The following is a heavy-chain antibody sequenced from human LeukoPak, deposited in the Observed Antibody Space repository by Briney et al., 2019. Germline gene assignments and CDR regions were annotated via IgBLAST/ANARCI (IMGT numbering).Heavy chain of an antibody. J-gene: IGHJ4*02. CDR2: INHSGST. Sequence: PSETLSLTCAVYGGSFSGYYWSWIRQPPGKGLEWIGEINHSGSTNYNPSLKSRVTISVDTSKNQFSLKLSSVTAADTAVYYCARHGGGWYYFDYWGQGTLVTVSS. CDR1: GGSFSGYY. CDR3: ARHGGGWYYFDY. D-gene: IGHD6-19*01. V-gene: IGHV4-34*01.